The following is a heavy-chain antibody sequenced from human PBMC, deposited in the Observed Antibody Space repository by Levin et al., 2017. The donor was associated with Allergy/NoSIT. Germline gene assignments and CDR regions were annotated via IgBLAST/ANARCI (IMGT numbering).Heavy chain of an antibody. CDR2: INAGNGNT. V-gene: IGHV1-3*01. CDR3: ARGGIGGHWYFDL. J-gene: IGHJ2*01. CDR1: GYTFTSYA. Sequence: GASVKVSCKASGYTFTSYAMHWVRQAPGQRLEWMGWINAGNGNTKYSQKFQGRVTITRDTSASTAYMELSSLRSEDTAVYYCARGGIGGHWYFDLWGRGTLVTVSS. D-gene: IGHD3-10*01.